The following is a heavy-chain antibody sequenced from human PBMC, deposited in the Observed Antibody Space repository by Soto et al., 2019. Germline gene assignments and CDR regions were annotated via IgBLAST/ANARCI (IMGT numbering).Heavy chain of an antibody. CDR3: ARDDNWSFDY. CDR2: IWSDGTNK. CDR1: GFTFSTYG. V-gene: IGHV3-33*01. Sequence: PGGSLRLSCAASGFTFSTYGMHWVRQAPGKGLEWVALIWSDGTNKYYADSVKGRFTISRDNSKKTLYLQMNSLRAEDTAVYYCARDDNWSFDYWGQGKLVPVSS. D-gene: IGHD1-20*01. J-gene: IGHJ4*02.